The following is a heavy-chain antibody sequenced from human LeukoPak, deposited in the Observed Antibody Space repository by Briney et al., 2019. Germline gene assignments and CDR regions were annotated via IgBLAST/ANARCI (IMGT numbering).Heavy chain of an antibody. CDR3: ARETYYYDSSGPSGGFDP. Sequence: GGSLRLSCAASGFTVSSNYMSWVRQAPGKGLEWVSVIYSGGSTYYADSVKGRFTISRDNSKNTLYLQMNSLRAEDTAVYYCARETYYYDSSGPSGGFDPWGQGTLVTVSS. J-gene: IGHJ5*02. D-gene: IGHD3-22*01. CDR2: IYSGGST. V-gene: IGHV3-66*01. CDR1: GFTVSSNY.